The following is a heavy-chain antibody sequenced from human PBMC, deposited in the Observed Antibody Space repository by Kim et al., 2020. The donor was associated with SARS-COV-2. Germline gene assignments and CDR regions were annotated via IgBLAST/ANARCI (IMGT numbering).Heavy chain of an antibody. CDR3: ARDWGLYAFDI. CDR2: ISYDGSNK. Sequence: GGSLRLSCAASGFTFSSYGMHWVRQAPGKGLEWVAVISYDGSNKYYADSVKGRFTISRDNSKNTLYLQMNSLRAEDTAVYYCARDWGLYAFDIWGQGTMVTVSS. J-gene: IGHJ3*02. V-gene: IGHV3-33*05. CDR1: GFTFSSYG. D-gene: IGHD3-16*01.